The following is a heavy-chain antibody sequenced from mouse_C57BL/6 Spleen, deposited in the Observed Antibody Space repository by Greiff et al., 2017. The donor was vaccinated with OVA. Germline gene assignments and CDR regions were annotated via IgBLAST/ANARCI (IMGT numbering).Heavy chain of an antibody. D-gene: IGHD4-1*01. Sequence: QVQLQQPGTELVKPGASVKLSCKASGYTFTSYWMHWVKQRPGQGLEWIGNINPSNGGTNYNEKFKSKATLTVDKSSSTAYMQLSSLTSEYSAVYYCASELTGNWYFDVWGTGTTVTVSS. CDR3: ASELTGNWYFDV. J-gene: IGHJ1*03. V-gene: IGHV1-53*01. CDR2: INPSNGGT. CDR1: GYTFTSYW.